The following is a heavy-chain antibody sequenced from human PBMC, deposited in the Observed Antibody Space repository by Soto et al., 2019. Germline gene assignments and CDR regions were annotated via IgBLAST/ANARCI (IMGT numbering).Heavy chain of an antibody. V-gene: IGHV4-30-4*01. CDR2: IYHSGSP. CDR1: VVSINTGDFY. D-gene: IGHD3-10*01. J-gene: IGHJ5*01. CDR3: DREKRVAPINMVRGRIVKTKSNWFES. Sequence: NPSETLSLTCTFSVVSINTGDFYCSWIRQPPWQGLEWIGNIYHSGSPSYNPSLKSRPTISIDTSNNQFSLTLSSVTAADTAVYYCDREKRVAPINMVRGRIVKTKSNWFESLGQGILVTVSS.